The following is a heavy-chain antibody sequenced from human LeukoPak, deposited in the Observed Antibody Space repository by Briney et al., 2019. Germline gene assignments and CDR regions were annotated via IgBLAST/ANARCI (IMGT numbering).Heavy chain of an antibody. CDR2: ISAYNGNT. Sequence: ASVKVSCKASGYTFTSYGISWVRQAPGQGLEWMGWISAYNGNTNYAQKLQGRVTMTTDTSTSTAYMELRSLRSDDTAVYYCAREELRYFDWLLENYYYYYGMDVWGQGTTVTVSS. CDR1: GYTFTSYG. V-gene: IGHV1-18*01. D-gene: IGHD3-9*01. J-gene: IGHJ6*02. CDR3: AREELRYFDWLLENYYYYYGMDV.